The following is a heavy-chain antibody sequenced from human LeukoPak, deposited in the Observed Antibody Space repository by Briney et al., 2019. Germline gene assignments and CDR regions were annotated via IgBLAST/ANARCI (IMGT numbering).Heavy chain of an antibody. V-gene: IGHV3-74*01. D-gene: IGHD3-16*01. CDR3: AREFEATGFWALDY. CDR2: MNNDGRVI. Sequence: QPGGSLKLSCTVSGFNFNNYWMHWVRQAPGKGLVWVSRMNNDGRVISYADSVNGRFTISRDNAKNTLYLQMYSLRAEDTAVYYCAREFEATGFWALDYWGQGTLVTASS. J-gene: IGHJ4*02. CDR1: GFNFNNYW.